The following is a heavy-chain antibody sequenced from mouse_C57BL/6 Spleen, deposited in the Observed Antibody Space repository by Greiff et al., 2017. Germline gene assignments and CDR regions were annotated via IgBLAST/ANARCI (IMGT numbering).Heavy chain of an antibody. CDR2: ISYDGSN. CDR3: ARGEGALDY. Sequence: VQLQQSGPGLVKPSQSLSLTCSVTGYSITSGYYWNWIRQFPGNKLEWMGYISYDGSNNYNPSLKNRISITRDTSKNQFFLKLNSVTTEDTATYYCARGEGALDYWGQGTTLTVSS. CDR1: GYSITSGYY. V-gene: IGHV3-6*01. J-gene: IGHJ2*01. D-gene: IGHD3-1*01.